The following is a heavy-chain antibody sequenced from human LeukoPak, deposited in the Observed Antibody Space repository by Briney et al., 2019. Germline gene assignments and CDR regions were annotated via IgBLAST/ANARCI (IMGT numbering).Heavy chain of an antibody. V-gene: IGHV3-23*01. Sequence: GGSLRLSRAASGFTFSSYAMSWVRQAPGKGLEWVSAISGSGGSTYYADSVKGRFTISRDNSKNTLYLQMNSLRAEDTAVYYCAKDGDIEYYYGSGNLDYWGQGTLVTVSS. J-gene: IGHJ4*02. CDR2: ISGSGGST. CDR1: GFTFSSYA. D-gene: IGHD3-10*01. CDR3: AKDGDIEYYYGSGNLDY.